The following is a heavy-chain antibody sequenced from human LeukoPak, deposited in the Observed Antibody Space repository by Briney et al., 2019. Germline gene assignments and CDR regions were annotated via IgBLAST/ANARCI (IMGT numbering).Heavy chain of an antibody. CDR3: ARVPWPGGGRSARPPNYYYYMDV. V-gene: IGHV4-59*01. CDR1: GGSISSYY. J-gene: IGHJ6*03. Sequence: PSQTLSLTCTVSGGSISSYYWSWIRQPPGKGLEWLGYIYYSGRTNYNPSLKSRVTISVDTSKNQFSLKLSSVTAADTAVYYCARVPWPGGGRSARPPNYYYYMDVWGKGTTVTVSS. D-gene: IGHD6-6*01. CDR2: IYYSGRT.